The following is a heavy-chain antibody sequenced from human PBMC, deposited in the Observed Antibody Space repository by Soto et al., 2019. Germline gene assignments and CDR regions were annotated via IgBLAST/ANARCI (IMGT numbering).Heavy chain of an antibody. Sequence: PGGSLRLSCAASGFMFEYYAMIWVRQAPGKGLEWVATVRGNSYGAYYADSVRGRFIISRDNSKNTMSLQLNSLRDDDTAIYYCAKGKSENGVDWLDPWGPGTLVTVSS. CDR1: GFMFEYYA. J-gene: IGHJ5*02. D-gene: IGHD2-8*01. CDR2: VRGNSYGA. CDR3: AKGKSENGVDWLDP. V-gene: IGHV3-23*01.